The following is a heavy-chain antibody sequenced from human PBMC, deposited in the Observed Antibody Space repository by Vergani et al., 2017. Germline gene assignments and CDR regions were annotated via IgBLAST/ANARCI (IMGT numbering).Heavy chain of an antibody. CDR2: ISGSGGST. Sequence: EVQLVESGGGLVQPGGSLRLSCAASGFTFSSYAMSWVRQAPGKGLEWVSAISGSGGSTYYADSVKGRFTISRDNSKNTLYLQMNSLRAEDTAVYSCATCDYVPPGEGDYYDGMVVGGQGTTVTGS. CDR1: GFTFSSYA. CDR3: ATCDYVPPGEGDYYDGMVV. V-gene: IGHV3-23*04. D-gene: IGHD4/OR15-4a*01. J-gene: IGHJ6*02.